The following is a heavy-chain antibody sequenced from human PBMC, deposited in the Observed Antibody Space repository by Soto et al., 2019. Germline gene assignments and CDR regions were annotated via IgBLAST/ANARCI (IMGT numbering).Heavy chain of an antibody. V-gene: IGHV4-59*06. Sequence: SETLSLTCTVSGGSISSYYWSWIRQHPGKGLEWIGYIYYSGSTYYNPSLKSRVTISVDTSKNQFSLKLSSVTAADTAVYYCARDRGGSRGSIDPWGQGTLVTVSS. CDR3: ARDRGGSRGSIDP. CDR2: IYYSGST. J-gene: IGHJ5*02. CDR1: GGSISSYY. D-gene: IGHD3-10*01.